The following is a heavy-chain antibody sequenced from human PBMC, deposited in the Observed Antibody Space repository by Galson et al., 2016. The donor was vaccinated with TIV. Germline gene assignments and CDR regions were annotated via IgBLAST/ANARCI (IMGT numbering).Heavy chain of an antibody. V-gene: IGHV3-7*01. Sequence: LRLSCAASGFTFSTYWMSWVRQAPGEGLQWVANIKQDGTNQNYVDSVKGRFSISRDNAKNSLFLQMNTLRPEDTAVYYCARDWDDYGAHSALDDWGQGTLVTVSS. CDR3: ARDWDDYGAHSALDD. J-gene: IGHJ4*02. CDR1: GFTFSTYW. CDR2: IKQDGTNQ. D-gene: IGHD4-17*01.